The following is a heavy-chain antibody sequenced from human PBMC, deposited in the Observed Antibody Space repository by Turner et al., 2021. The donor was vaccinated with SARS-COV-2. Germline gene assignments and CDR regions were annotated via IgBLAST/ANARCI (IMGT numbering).Heavy chain of an antibody. D-gene: IGHD3-16*01. CDR3: ARANEDLTRALDV. Sequence: QVQLQESGPGLVKPSETLSLTCTVSGGPISSYFWSWIRQPAGRGLEWIGRIHSSGIINYNPSLKSRVTMSIDTSKNQVSLRLSSVTAADTAVYFCARANEDLTRALDVWGKGTMVTVSA. J-gene: IGHJ3*01. V-gene: IGHV4-4*07. CDR1: GGPISSYF. CDR2: IHSSGII.